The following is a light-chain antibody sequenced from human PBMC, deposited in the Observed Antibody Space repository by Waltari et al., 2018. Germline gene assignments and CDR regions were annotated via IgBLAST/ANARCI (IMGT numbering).Light chain of an antibody. CDR1: QHISSW. J-gene: IGKJ4*02. V-gene: IGKV1-12*01. CDR3: QQTNDFPRT. Sequence: IQLTHPPTSVPASVGDRLTLTCRASQHISSWLAWYQQIPGKAPKLLISGASNLQSGVPSRFSGSGSGTHFTLTINSLQPDDSATYYCQQTNDFPRTFGGGTKVEI. CDR2: GAS.